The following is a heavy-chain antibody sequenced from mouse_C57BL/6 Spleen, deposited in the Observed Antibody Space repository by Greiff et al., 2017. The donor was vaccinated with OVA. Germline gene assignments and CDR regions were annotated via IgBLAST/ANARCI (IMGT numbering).Heavy chain of an antibody. D-gene: IGHD1-1*01. CDR3: ARWSHYYGSSYGYFDV. CDR2: INPNNGGT. J-gene: IGHJ1*03. CDR1: GYTFTDYN. Sequence: LVESGASVKIPCKASGYTFTDYNMDWVKQSHGKSLEWIGDINPNNGGTIYNQKFKGKATLTVDKSSSTAYMELRSLTSEDTAVYYCARWSHYYGSSYGYFDVWGTGTTVTVSS. V-gene: IGHV1-18*01.